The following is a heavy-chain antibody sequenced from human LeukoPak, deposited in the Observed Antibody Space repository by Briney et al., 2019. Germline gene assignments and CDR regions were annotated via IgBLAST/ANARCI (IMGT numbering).Heavy chain of an antibody. Sequence: KPGGSLRLSCSASGFTFINAWMSWVRQAPGKGLEWVGRIKSKTHGGTTDYPAPVKGRFTISRDDSKNMLYLQMNSLKTEDTAVYYCTTSYSPGIDYWGQGTLVTVSS. J-gene: IGHJ4*02. CDR1: GFTFINAW. CDR3: TTSYSPGIDY. D-gene: IGHD3-10*01. CDR2: IKSKTHGGTT. V-gene: IGHV3-15*01.